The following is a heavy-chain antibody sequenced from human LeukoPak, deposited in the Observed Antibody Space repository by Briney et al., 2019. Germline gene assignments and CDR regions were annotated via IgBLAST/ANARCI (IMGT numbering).Heavy chain of an antibody. V-gene: IGHV4-39*07. CDR1: GGSISSSSYY. D-gene: IGHD2-21*02. J-gene: IGHJ4*02. CDR3: ARDMDIVVVTAIFDY. Sequence: SETLSLTCTVSGGSISSSSYYWGWIRQPPGKGLEWIGSIYYSGSTYYNPSLKSRVTISVDTSKNQFSLKLSSVTAADTAVYYCARDMDIVVVTAIFDYWGQGTLVTVSS. CDR2: IYYSGST.